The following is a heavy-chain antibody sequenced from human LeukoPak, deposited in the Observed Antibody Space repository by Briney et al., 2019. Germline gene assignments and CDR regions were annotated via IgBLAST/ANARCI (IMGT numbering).Heavy chain of an antibody. CDR1: GFTFSNYA. J-gene: IGHJ4*02. CDR3: AKDGGGYCNNSSC. V-gene: IGHV3-23*01. D-gene: IGHD2-2*01. Sequence: GGSLRLSCAASGFTFSNYAMSWVRQAPGKGLECVSAISDSGDKTDYADSVRGHFTIYRDNSKDTLYLQMNSLGAADTAVYYCAKDGGGYCNNSSCWGQGTLVTVSS. CDR2: ISDSGDKT.